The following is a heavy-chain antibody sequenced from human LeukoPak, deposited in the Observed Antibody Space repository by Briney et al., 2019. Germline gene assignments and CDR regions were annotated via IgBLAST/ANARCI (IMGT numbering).Heavy chain of an antibody. CDR2: INPSGGST. CDR3: ARETRDGYNYVGIYFDY. V-gene: IGHV1-46*01. CDR1: GYTFTSYY. Sequence: ASVKVSCKASGYTFTSYYMHWVRQAPGQGLEWMGIINPSGGSTSYAQKFQGRVTMTRDTSTSTVYMELSSLRSEDTAVYYCARETRDGYNYVGIYFDYWGQGTLVIVSS. D-gene: IGHD5-24*01. J-gene: IGHJ4*02.